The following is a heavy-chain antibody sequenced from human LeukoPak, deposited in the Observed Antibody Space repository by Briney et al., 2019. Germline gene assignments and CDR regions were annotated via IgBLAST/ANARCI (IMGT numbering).Heavy chain of an antibody. J-gene: IGHJ3*02. V-gene: IGHV1-18*01. D-gene: IGHD3-10*01. CDR2: TSVYNGNT. CDR3: ARDTMVRGVIITLDAFDI. Sequence: ASVKVSCKASGYTFTNYGISWVRQAPGQGLEWMGWTSVYNGNTNYAQKLQGRVTMTTDTSTSTAYMELRSLRSDDTAVYYCARDTMVRGVIITLDAFDIWGQGTMVTVSS. CDR1: GYTFTNYG.